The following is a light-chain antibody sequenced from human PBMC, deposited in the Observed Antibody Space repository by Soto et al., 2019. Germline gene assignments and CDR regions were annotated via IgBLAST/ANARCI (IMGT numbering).Light chain of an antibody. CDR3: LQDYDYPLT. Sequence: DIQMTQSPSSVSASVGERVTITCRASQNIWRLLAWYQQKPGKAPELLIYDASSLQSGVTPRFSGSGSGTDFTLTISSLQPEDFATYYCLQDYDYPLTFGGGTKVDNK. CDR1: QNIWRL. CDR2: DAS. J-gene: IGKJ4*01. V-gene: IGKV1-12*01.